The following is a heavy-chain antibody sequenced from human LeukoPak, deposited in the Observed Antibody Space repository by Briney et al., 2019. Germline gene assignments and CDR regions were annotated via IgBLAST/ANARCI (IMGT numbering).Heavy chain of an antibody. CDR2: IWYDGGNK. Sequence: GGSLRLSCAASGFTFNNYVMHWVRQAPGKGLEWVAVIWYDGGNKYYAESVKGRFTISRDDSKNTLFLQMNSQRAEDTAVYYCARTEIVGATIDYWGQGTLVTVSS. J-gene: IGHJ4*02. D-gene: IGHD1-26*01. CDR1: GFTFNNYV. V-gene: IGHV3-33*08. CDR3: ARTEIVGATIDY.